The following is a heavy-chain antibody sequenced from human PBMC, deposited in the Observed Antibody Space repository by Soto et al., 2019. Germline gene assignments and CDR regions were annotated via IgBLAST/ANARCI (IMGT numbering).Heavy chain of an antibody. V-gene: IGHV5-51*01. Sequence: EVQLVQSGAEVKKPGESLKISCKGSGYSFTSYWIGWVRQMPGKGLEWMGIIYPGDSDTRYSPSFQGQVTISADKSISTAYLQWSSLKASDTAMYYCARPCPPRRDGYNSALACFDYWGQGTLVTVSS. CDR2: IYPGDSDT. J-gene: IGHJ4*02. CDR3: ARPCPPRRDGYNSALACFDY. D-gene: IGHD5-12*01. CDR1: GYSFTSYW.